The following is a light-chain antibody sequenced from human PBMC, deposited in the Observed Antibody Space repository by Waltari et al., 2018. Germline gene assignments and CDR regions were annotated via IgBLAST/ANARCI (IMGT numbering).Light chain of an antibody. Sequence: QSVLTQPPSVSGAPGQRVTITCTGSGPNLGAGYDVPWYQPLPRAAPNPLIYGNTSRPLGVPARFFGSTSGASASLAIIGLQAEDEADYYCQSYDTSLSVVFGGGTKLTVL. V-gene: IGLV1-40*01. J-gene: IGLJ3*02. CDR2: GNT. CDR3: QSYDTSLSVV. CDR1: GPNLGAGYD.